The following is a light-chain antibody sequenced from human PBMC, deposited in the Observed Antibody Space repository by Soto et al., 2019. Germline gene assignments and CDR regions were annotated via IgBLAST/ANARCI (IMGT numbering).Light chain of an antibody. CDR3: QQRSNWPPIT. V-gene: IGKV1-39*01. CDR1: QNITTY. CDR2: GAS. J-gene: IGKJ5*01. Sequence: DIQMTQSPFSLSASVGDRVASTCRASQNITTYVNWYQQKPGKAPNLLIYGASNLQSGVPSRYSGSRSGTDFTLTISSLEPEDFAVYYCQQRSNWPPITFGPGTRLEIK.